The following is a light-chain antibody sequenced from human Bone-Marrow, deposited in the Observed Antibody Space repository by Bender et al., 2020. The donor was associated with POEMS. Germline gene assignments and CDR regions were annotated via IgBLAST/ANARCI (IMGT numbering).Light chain of an antibody. V-gene: IGLV2-14*03. CDR3: SSYTGSSTLDV. CDR2: DVS. J-gene: IGLJ1*01. Sequence: HSALTQPASVSGSPGQSITISCTGTSDDIGGFNYVSWYQQHPGKVPKLMIYDVSNRPSGVSNRFSGSKSGNTASLTISGLQAEDEADYYCSSYTGSSTLDVFGTGTKVTVL. CDR1: SDDIGGFNY.